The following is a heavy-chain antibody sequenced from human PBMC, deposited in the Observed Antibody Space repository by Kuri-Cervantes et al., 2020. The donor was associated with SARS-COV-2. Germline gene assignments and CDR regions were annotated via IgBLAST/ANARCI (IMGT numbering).Heavy chain of an antibody. CDR2: INPNSGGT. J-gene: IGHJ6*02. D-gene: IGHD3-3*01. CDR3: ARGQYDFWSGYPIYYYYGMDV. CDR1: GFPLKDYG. Sequence: ASVKVSCKASGFPLKDYGVTWVRQVPGQGLEWMGWINPNSGGTNYAQKFQGWVTMTRDTSISTAYMELSRLRSDDTAVYYCARGQYDFWSGYPIYYYYGMDVWGQGTTVTVSS. V-gene: IGHV1-2*04.